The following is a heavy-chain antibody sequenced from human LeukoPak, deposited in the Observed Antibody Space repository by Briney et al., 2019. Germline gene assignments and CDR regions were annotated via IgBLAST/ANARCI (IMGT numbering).Heavy chain of an antibody. J-gene: IGHJ4*02. V-gene: IGHV4-59*01. CDR3: RGYSYGQGDY. CDR1: GGSISSYY. Sequence: SETLSLTCTVSGGSISSYYWSWIRQPPGKGLEWIGYIYYSGSTNYNPSLKSRVTISVDTSKNQFSLKLSSVTAADTAVYYCRGYSYGQGDYWGQGTLVTVSS. CDR2: IYYSGST. D-gene: IGHD5-18*01.